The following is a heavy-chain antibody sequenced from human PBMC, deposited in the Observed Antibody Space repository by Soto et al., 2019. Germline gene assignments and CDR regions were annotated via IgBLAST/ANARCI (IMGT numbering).Heavy chain of an antibody. V-gene: IGHV4-31*03. Sequence: PSETLSLTCTVSGGSISSGGYYWSWIRQHPGKGLEWIGYIYYSGSTYYNPSLKSRVTISVDTSKNQFSLKLSSVTAADTAVYYCARAAPSRISSYGMDVWGQGTTVTVSS. CDR3: ARAAPSRISSYGMDV. CDR2: IYYSGST. D-gene: IGHD6-6*01. J-gene: IGHJ6*02. CDR1: GGSISSGGYY.